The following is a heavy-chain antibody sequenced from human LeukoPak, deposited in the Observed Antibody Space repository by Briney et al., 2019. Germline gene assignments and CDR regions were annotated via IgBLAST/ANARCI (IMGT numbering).Heavy chain of an antibody. CDR1: GGTFSSYA. V-gene: IGHV1-69*04. J-gene: IGHJ5*02. CDR3: ARDLDRTTATSSP. Sequence: GASVKVSCKASGGTFSSYAISWVRQAPGQGLEWMGRIIPILGIANYAQKFQGRVTITADKSTSTAYMELSSLRSEDTAVYYCARDLDRTTATSSPWGQGTLVTVSS. D-gene: IGHD4-17*01. CDR2: IIPILGIA.